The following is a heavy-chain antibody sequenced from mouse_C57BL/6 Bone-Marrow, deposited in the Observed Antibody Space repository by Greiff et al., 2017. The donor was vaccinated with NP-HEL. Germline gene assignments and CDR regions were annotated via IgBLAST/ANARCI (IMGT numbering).Heavy chain of an antibody. CDR1: GFTFTDYY. CDR2: IRNKANGYTT. Sequence: EVQVVESGGGLVQPGGSLSLSCAASGFTFTDYYMSWVRQPPGKALEWLGFIRNKANGYTTEYSASVKGRFTISRDNSQSILYLQMNALRAEDSSTYYCARYEAYGGGYFDVCGTGTTVTVSS. V-gene: IGHV7-3*01. CDR3: ARYEAYGGGYFDV. J-gene: IGHJ1*03. D-gene: IGHD1-1*02.